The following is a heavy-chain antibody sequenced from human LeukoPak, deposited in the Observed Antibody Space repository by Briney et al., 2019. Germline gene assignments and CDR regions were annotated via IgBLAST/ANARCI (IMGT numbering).Heavy chain of an antibody. CDR1: GYSSSSGYY. D-gene: IGHD4-17*01. Sequence: PSETLSLTCAVSGYSSSSGYYWGWIRQPPGKGLEWIGTISHSGSTYYNPSLKSRVTISVDTSKNQFSLKLSSVTAADTAVYYCARDHGDTIDYWGQGTLVTVSS. V-gene: IGHV4-38-2*02. CDR3: ARDHGDTIDY. CDR2: ISHSGST. J-gene: IGHJ4*02.